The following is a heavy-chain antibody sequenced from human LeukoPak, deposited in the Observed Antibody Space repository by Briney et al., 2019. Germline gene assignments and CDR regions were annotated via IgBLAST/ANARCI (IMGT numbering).Heavy chain of an antibody. Sequence: ASVKVSCKASGYTFTGYYMHWVRPAPGQGLEWMGWINPNSGGTNYAQKFQGRVTMSRDTSISTAYMELSRLRSDDTAVYFCARPNHDFWSGYYSYYYYYMDVWGNGTTVTVSS. J-gene: IGHJ6*03. V-gene: IGHV1-2*02. CDR1: GYTFTGYY. D-gene: IGHD3-3*01. CDR2: INPNSGGT. CDR3: ARPNHDFWSGYYSYYYYYMDV.